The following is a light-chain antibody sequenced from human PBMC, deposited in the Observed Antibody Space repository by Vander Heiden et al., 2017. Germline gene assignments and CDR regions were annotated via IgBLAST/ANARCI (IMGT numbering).Light chain of an antibody. Sequence: SYELTQPPSVSVSPGQTASITCSGDKLGDKYACWYQQKPGQSPVLVIYQDSKRPSGIPERFSGSNSGNTATLTISGTQAMDEADDYCQAWDSGTAVVFGGGTKLTVL. J-gene: IGLJ2*01. CDR3: QAWDSGTAVV. CDR1: KLGDKY. V-gene: IGLV3-1*01. CDR2: QDS.